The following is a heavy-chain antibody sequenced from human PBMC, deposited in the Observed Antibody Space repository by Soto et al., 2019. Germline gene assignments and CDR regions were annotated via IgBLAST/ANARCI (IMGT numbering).Heavy chain of an antibody. D-gene: IGHD2-2*01. V-gene: IGHV1-69*01. CDR3: ARSQGSSTSLEIYYYYYYGIDV. Sequence: QVQLVQSGAEVKKPGSSVKVSCKASGGTFSSYAISWVRQAPGQGLEWMGGIIPISDTTNYAQKFQGRVTSTADESTSTAYMYLSSLRSEDTAVYYCARSQGSSTSLEIYYYYYYGIDVWGQGTTVTVSS. CDR2: IIPISDTT. J-gene: IGHJ6*02. CDR1: GGTFSSYA.